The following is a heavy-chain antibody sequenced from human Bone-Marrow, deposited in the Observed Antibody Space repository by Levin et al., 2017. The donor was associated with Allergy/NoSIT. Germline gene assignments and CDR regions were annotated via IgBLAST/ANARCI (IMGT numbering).Heavy chain of an antibody. Sequence: SETLSLTCAVSGGSISSGGYSWSWIRQPPGKGLEWIGYIYHSGSTYYNPSLKSRVTISVDRSKNQFSLKLSSVTAADTAVYYCARVILLWFGEPIGGFDYWGQGTLVTVSS. CDR3: ARVILLWFGEPIGGFDY. V-gene: IGHV4-30-2*01. D-gene: IGHD3-10*01. J-gene: IGHJ4*02. CDR1: GGSISSGGYS. CDR2: IYHSGST.